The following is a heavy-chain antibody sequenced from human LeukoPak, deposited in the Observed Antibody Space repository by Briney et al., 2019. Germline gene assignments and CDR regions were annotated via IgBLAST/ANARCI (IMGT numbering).Heavy chain of an antibody. CDR1: GFTFINYW. Sequence: PGGSLRLSCAASGFTFINYWMHWVRQAPGEGLVWVSHINNDGSTTTYADSVKGRFTISRDNAKNTLYLHVNSLRAEDTAVYYCARGGFCSGADCRGSFDYWGQGYLVTVSS. CDR3: ARGGFCSGADCRGSFDY. D-gene: IGHD2-15*01. V-gene: IGHV3-74*01. J-gene: IGHJ4*02. CDR2: INNDGSTT.